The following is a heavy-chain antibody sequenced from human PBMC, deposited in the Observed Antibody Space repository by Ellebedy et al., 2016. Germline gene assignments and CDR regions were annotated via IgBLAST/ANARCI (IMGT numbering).Heavy chain of an antibody. J-gene: IGHJ6*02. CDR1: GFTFSSYG. CDR2: ISYDGSNK. D-gene: IGHD3-22*01. V-gene: IGHV3-30*03. CDR3: ASDITMIVVAPGGMDV. Sequence: GESLKISXPASGFTFSSYGMHWVRQAPGKGLEWVAVISYDGSNKYYADSVKGRFTISRDNSKNTLYLQMNSLRAEDTAVYYCASDITMIVVAPGGMDVWGQGTTVTVSS.